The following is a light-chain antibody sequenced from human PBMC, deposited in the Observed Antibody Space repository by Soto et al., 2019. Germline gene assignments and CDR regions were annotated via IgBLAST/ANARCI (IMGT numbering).Light chain of an antibody. J-gene: IGKJ1*01. CDR1: QRVSSY. V-gene: IGKV3-11*01. CDR3: QQRSNWPPT. Sequence: DIVVTQSPTTLSLSPGERATLSCRASQRVSSYLAWYQQKPGQAPRLLIYDASNRATGIPARLSGSGSGTDFTLTISSLEPEDFAVYYCQQRSNWPPTFGQGT. CDR2: DAS.